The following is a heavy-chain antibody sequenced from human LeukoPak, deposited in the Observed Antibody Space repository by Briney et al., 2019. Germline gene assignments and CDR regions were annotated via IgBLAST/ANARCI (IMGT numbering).Heavy chain of an antibody. J-gene: IGHJ4*02. CDR1: GLTFSSYA. Sequence: PGGSLRLSCAASGLTFSSYAMSWVRQAPGKGLEWVSAISGSGGSTYYADSVKGRFTISRDNSKNTLYLQMNSLRAEDTAVYYCAKDASVMKSYDSSGYYSDYWGQGTLVTVSS. CDR2: ISGSGGST. D-gene: IGHD3-22*01. V-gene: IGHV3-23*01. CDR3: AKDASVMKSYDSSGYYSDY.